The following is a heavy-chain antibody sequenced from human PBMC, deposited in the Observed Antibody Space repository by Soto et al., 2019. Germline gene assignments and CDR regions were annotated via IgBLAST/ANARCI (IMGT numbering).Heavy chain of an antibody. Sequence: EVQLVESGGGLVQPGRSLRLSCAASGFTFDDYAMHWVRQAQGKGLEWVSGISWNSGSIGYADSVRGRFTISRDNAKNSLYLQMSSLRAEDTALYYCAKGGAGMVRRVIITGAFFDSWGQGTLVTVSS. D-gene: IGHD3-10*01. CDR3: AKGGAGMVRRVIITGAFFDS. CDR2: ISWNSGSI. CDR1: GFTFDDYA. V-gene: IGHV3-9*01. J-gene: IGHJ5*01.